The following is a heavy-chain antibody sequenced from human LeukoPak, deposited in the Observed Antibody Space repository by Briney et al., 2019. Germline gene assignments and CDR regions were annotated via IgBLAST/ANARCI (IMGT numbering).Heavy chain of an antibody. CDR1: GYTFTSYY. D-gene: IGHD5-18*01. V-gene: IGHV1-2*02. Sequence: ASVKVSCKASGYTFTSYYMHWVRQAPGQGLEWMGIINPNSGGTNYAQKFQGRVTMTRDTSISTAYMELSRLRSDDTAVYYCAKDSGGGIQLRYWGQGTLVTVSS. CDR3: AKDSGGGIQLRY. J-gene: IGHJ4*02. CDR2: INPNSGGT.